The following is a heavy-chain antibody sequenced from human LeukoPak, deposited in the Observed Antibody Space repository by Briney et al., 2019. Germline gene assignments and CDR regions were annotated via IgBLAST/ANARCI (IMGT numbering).Heavy chain of an antibody. D-gene: IGHD3-10*01. CDR3: ARGRVRGVIIRGLVDY. J-gene: IGHJ4*02. CDR1: GGSISSYY. Sequence: KPSETLSLTCTVSGGSISSYYWSWIRQPPGKGLEWIGYIYYSGSTNYNPSLKSRVTISVDMSKNQFSLKLSSVTAADTAVYYCARGRVRGVIIRGLVDYWGQGTLVTVSS. V-gene: IGHV4-59*01. CDR2: IYYSGST.